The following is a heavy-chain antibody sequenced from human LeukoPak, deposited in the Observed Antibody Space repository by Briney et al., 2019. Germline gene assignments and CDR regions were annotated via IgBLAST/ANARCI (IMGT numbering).Heavy chain of an antibody. Sequence: ASVKVSCKASGYPFTSYDINWVRQATGQGLEWMGWMNPNSGNTGYAQKFQGRVTMTRNTSISTAYMELSSLRSEDTAVYYYARDFSLTRLERPFDYWGQGTLVTVSS. CDR1: GYPFTSYD. CDR2: MNPNSGNT. CDR3: ARDFSLTRLERPFDY. D-gene: IGHD1-1*01. V-gene: IGHV1-8*02. J-gene: IGHJ4*02.